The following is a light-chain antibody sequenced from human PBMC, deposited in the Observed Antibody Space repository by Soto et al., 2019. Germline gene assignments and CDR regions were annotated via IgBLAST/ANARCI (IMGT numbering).Light chain of an antibody. Sequence: EIVLTQSPGTLSLSPGERATLSCRASQSVSSNYLAWYQQKTGQAPRLLIYGASSRATGIPDRFSGSGSGTDFTLTISRLEPEDVAMYYCQQYGSSPYTFGQGTKLDIK. CDR3: QQYGSSPYT. J-gene: IGKJ2*01. CDR2: GAS. V-gene: IGKV3-20*01. CDR1: QSVSSNY.